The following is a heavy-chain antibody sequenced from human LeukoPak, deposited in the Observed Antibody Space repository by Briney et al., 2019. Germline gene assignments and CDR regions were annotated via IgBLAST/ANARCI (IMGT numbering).Heavy chain of an antibody. J-gene: IGHJ6*03. D-gene: IGHD3-9*01. CDR1: GFTFSSYW. V-gene: IGHV3-74*01. CDR3: ARPPYYDILTGYYYYYMDV. CDR2: INSDGSST. Sequence: GGSLRLSCAASGFTFSSYWMHWVRQAPGKGLVWVSRINSDGSSTSYADSVKGRFTISRDNAKNTLYLQMNSLRAEDTAVYYCARPPYYDILTGYYYYYMDVWGKGTTVTVSS.